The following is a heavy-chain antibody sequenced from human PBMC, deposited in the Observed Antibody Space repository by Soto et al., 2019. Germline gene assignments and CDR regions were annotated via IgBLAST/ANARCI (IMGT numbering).Heavy chain of an antibody. CDR3: ARLAIVLVPAAYYYGMDV. CDR1: GYSFTSYW. Sequence: GESLKISCKGSGYSFTSYWIGWVRQMPGKGLEWMGIIYPGDSDTRYSPSFQGQVTISADKSISTAYLQWSSLKASDTAMYYCARLAIVLVPAAYYYGMDVWGQGTTVTVSS. D-gene: IGHD2-2*01. J-gene: IGHJ6*02. V-gene: IGHV5-51*01. CDR2: IYPGDSDT.